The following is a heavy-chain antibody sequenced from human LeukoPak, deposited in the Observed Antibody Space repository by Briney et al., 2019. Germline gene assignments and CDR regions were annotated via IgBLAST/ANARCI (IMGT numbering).Heavy chain of an antibody. V-gene: IGHV1-69*04. D-gene: IGHD6-13*01. CDR2: IIPILGIA. CDR1: GGTFSSYA. Sequence: GASVKVSCKASGGTFSSYAISWVRQAPGQGLEWMGRIIPILGIANYAQKFQGRVTITADKSTSTAYMELSSLRSEDTAVYYCARGYSSSWLDYWGQGTLVTVSS. CDR3: ARGYSSSWLDY. J-gene: IGHJ4*02.